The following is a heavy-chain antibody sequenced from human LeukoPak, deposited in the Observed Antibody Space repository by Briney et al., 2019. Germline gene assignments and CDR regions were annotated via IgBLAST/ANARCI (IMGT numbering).Heavy chain of an antibody. V-gene: IGHV3-30-3*01. CDR3: ARADFYGSGSHPPGGFDY. CDR2: ISYDGSNK. J-gene: IGHJ4*02. CDR1: GFTFSSYA. D-gene: IGHD3-10*01. Sequence: GRSLRLSCAASGFTFSSYAMHWVRQAPGKGLEWVAVISYDGSNKYYADTVKGRFTISRDNSRNSLYLQMNSLRAEDTAIYYCARADFYGSGSHPPGGFDYWGQGTLVTVSS.